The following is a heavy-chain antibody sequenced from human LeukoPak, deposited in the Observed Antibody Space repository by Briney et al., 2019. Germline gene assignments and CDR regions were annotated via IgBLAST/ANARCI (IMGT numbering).Heavy chain of an antibody. Sequence: SETLSLTCAVYGGSFSGYYWSWIRQPPGKGLEWIGSIYYSGSTYYNPSLKSRVTISVDTSKNQFSLKLSSVTAADTAVYYCARLVYYDFWSGYSFADYWGQGTLVTVSS. J-gene: IGHJ4*02. V-gene: IGHV4-34*01. CDR2: IYYSGST. CDR1: GGSFSGYY. D-gene: IGHD3-3*01. CDR3: ARLVYYDFWSGYSFADY.